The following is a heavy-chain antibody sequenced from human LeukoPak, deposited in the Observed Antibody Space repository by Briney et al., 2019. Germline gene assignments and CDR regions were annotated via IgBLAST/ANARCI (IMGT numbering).Heavy chain of an antibody. CDR3: ARMEIVIEPAADSWFDP. Sequence: GGSLRLSCGASGFNFRDYYMSWIRQAPGKGLEWVSYISNDGNARYYADSVKGRFTTSRDNAKNSLFLQMNSLRVEDTAVYYCARMEIVIEPAADSWFDPWGQGTLVTVAS. J-gene: IGHJ5*02. V-gene: IGHV3-11*01. CDR1: GFNFRDYY. D-gene: IGHD2-2*03. CDR2: ISNDGNAR.